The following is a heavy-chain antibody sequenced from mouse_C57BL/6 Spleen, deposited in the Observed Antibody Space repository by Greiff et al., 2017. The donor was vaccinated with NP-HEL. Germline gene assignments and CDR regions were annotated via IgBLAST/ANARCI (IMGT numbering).Heavy chain of an antibody. D-gene: IGHD1-1*01. CDR1: GYTFTDYN. V-gene: IGHV1-22*01. J-gene: IGHJ2*01. CDR2: INPNNGGT. Sequence: VQLKQSGPELVKPGASVKMSCKASGYTFTDYNMHWVKQSHGKSLEWIGYINPNNGGTSYNQKFKGKATLTVNKSSSTAYMELRSLTSEDSAVYYCARDYYGSSYVRGFDYWGQGTTLTVSS. CDR3: ARDYYGSSYVRGFDY.